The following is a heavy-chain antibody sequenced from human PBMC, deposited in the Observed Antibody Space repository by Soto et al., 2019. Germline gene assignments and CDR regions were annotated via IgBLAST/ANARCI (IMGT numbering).Heavy chain of an antibody. CDR3: ARGKLGYCSGGSCYPYFDY. CDR2: IYYSGST. V-gene: IGHV4-31*03. CDR1: GGSITSGGYY. Sequence: QVQLQESGPGLVKPSQTLSLTCTVSGGSITSGGYYWSWIRQHPGKGLEWIGYIYYSGSTYYTPSLKSRFTVSVDTSKNQFSLKLISVTAADTAVYYCARGKLGYCSGGSCYPYFDYWGQIPLVDVAS. D-gene: IGHD2-15*01. J-gene: IGHJ4*02.